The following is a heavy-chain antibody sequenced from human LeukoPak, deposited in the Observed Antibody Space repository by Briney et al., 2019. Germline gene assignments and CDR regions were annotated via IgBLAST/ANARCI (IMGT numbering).Heavy chain of an antibody. Sequence: PSETLSLTRAVSDYSISSGYYWGWIRQPPGKGLEWIGSIYHSGSTYYNPSLKSRVTISVDTSKNQFSLKLRSVTAADTAVYYCVSNATNSFDYWGQGTLVTVSS. V-gene: IGHV4-38-2*01. CDR1: DYSISSGYY. D-gene: IGHD1/OR15-1a*01. CDR3: VSNATNSFDY. J-gene: IGHJ4*02. CDR2: IYHSGST.